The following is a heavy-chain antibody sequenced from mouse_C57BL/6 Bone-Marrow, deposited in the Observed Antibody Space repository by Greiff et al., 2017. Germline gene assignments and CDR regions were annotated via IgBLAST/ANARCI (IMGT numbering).Heavy chain of an antibody. D-gene: IGHD1-1*01. CDR3: ARNYGSSYPFAY. CDR2: IYPRGGST. CDR1: GYTFTSYD. Sequence: VQLQQSGPELVKPGASVKLSCKASGYTFTSYDINWVKQRPGQGLEWIGWIYPRGGSTKYNEKFKGKATLTVDTSSSTAYMELHSLTSEDSSVYFCARNYGSSYPFAYWGQGTLVTVSA. V-gene: IGHV1-85*01. J-gene: IGHJ3*01.